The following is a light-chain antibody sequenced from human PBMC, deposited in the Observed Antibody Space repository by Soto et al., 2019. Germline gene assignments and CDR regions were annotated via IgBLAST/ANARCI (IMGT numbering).Light chain of an antibody. J-gene: IGLJ2*01. Sequence: QSVLTQPPSVSAAPGQKVTISCSGSSSNIGNNYVSWYQQLPGTAPKLLIYDNNKRPSGIPDRFSGSKSGTSATLGITGLQTGDEADYYCETWDNSLSAGVFGGGTKVTVL. CDR2: DNN. V-gene: IGLV1-51*01. CDR1: SSNIGNNY. CDR3: ETWDNSLSAGV.